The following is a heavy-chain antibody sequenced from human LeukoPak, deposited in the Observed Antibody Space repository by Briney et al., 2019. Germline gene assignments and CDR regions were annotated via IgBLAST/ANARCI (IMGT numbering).Heavy chain of an antibody. Sequence: PGGSLRLSCAASGFTFSSYAMSWVRQAPGKGLEWVSAISGSGGSTYYADSVKGRFTISRDNSKNTLYLQMNSLRAEDTAVYYCANNPRVAVDYYDSSADAFDIWGQGTMVTVSS. J-gene: IGHJ3*02. V-gene: IGHV3-23*01. CDR2: ISGSGGST. CDR3: ANNPRVAVDYYDSSADAFDI. D-gene: IGHD3-22*01. CDR1: GFTFSSYA.